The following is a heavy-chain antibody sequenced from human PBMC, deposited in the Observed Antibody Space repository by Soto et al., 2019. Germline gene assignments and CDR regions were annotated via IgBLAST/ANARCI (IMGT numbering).Heavy chain of an antibody. V-gene: IGHV3-30*18. D-gene: IGHD6-6*01. CDR3: AKVPPVAGRPMLEYYYYGMDV. J-gene: IGHJ6*02. CDR2: ISFDGSNK. CDR1: GFIFSSFG. Sequence: QVQLVESGGGVAQPGRSLRLSCAASGFIFSSFGMHWVRQAPGKGLEWVAVISFDGSNKYYADSVKGRFTISRDSSKNTLYLQMNSLRAEDTAVYFCAKVPPVAGRPMLEYYYYGMDVWGQGPTVTVSS.